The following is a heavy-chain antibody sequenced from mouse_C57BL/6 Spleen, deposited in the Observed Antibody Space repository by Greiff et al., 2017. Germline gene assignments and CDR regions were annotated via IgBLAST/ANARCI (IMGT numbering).Heavy chain of an antibody. CDR1: GYSFTDYN. CDR2: INPNYGTT. Sequence: VQLKESGPELVKPGASVKISCKASGYSFTDYNMNWVKQSNGKSLEWIGVINPNYGTTSYNQKFKGKATLTVDQSSSTAYMQLNSLTSEDSAVYYCARRDDYDPLYYAMDYWGQGTSVTVSS. D-gene: IGHD2-4*01. J-gene: IGHJ4*01. V-gene: IGHV1-39*01. CDR3: ARRDDYDPLYYAMDY.